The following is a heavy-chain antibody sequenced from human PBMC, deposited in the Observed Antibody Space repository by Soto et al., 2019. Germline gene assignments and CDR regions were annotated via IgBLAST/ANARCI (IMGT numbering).Heavy chain of an antibody. CDR3: ARHGQWLVTGYFYYGMDV. J-gene: IGHJ6*02. CDR2: INHSGGT. Sequence: SETLSLTCAVYGGSFSGYYWTWIRQPPGKGLDWGGEINHSGGTNYNPSLKSRVTISVDTSKNQFSLKLSSVTAADTAVYYCARHGQWLVTGYFYYGMDVWGQGTTVTVSS. D-gene: IGHD6-19*01. V-gene: IGHV4-34*01. CDR1: GGSFSGYY.